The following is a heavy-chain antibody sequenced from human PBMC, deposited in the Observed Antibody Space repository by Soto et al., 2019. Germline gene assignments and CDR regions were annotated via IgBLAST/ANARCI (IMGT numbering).Heavy chain of an antibody. D-gene: IGHD2-8*02. J-gene: IGHJ4*02. CDR1: RQSLPGYS. Sequence: SETLYLTSAVHRQSLPGYSWPWMRKPSWSGLEWFGEINHSGSTNYNPSLKCLVTISVDTSKNQFSLKLTSLTAADTAVYYCARDKITGLFDYWGQG. CDR3: ARDKITGLFDY. CDR2: INHSGST. V-gene: IGHV4-34*01.